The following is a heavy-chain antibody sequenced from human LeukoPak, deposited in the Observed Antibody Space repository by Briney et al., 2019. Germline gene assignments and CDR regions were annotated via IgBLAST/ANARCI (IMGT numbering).Heavy chain of an antibody. D-gene: IGHD3-22*01. CDR2: LYSGGSI. CDR1: GFTVSSNY. J-gene: IGHJ4*02. V-gene: IGHV3-53*01. CDR3: ARVDSSGYMDY. Sequence: GGSLRLSCAASGFTVSSNYMSWVRQAPGKGLEWVSILYSGGSIYYTDSVKGRFTISRDNSKNTLYLQMNSLRAEDTAVYYCARVDSSGYMDYWGQGNLVTVSS.